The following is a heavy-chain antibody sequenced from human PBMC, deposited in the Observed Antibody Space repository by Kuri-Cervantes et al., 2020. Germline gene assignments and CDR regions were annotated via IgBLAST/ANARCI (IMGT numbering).Heavy chain of an antibody. CDR1: GFMFRDKW. Sequence: GESLKISCVASGFMFRDKWMGWVRQAPGKGLEWVAVISYDGSNKYYADSVKGRFTISRDNSKNTLYLQMNSLRAEDTAVYYCARANYDILTGKPYYYYYMDVWGKGTTVTVSS. CDR3: ARANYDILTGKPYYYYYMDV. V-gene: IGHV3-30-3*01. J-gene: IGHJ6*03. D-gene: IGHD3-9*01. CDR2: ISYDGSNK.